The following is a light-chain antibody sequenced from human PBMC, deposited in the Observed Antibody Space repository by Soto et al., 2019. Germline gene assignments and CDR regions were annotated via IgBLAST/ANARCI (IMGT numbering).Light chain of an antibody. J-gene: IGKJ3*01. CDR3: LQKYFYPFT. Sequence: AIQMTQSPSSLSASVGDRVTITCRASQGIRNDLDWFQQKPGKAPKLLIYAASNLQSGVPARFSGSGSGTDFTLTISSLQPEDFCTYYCLQKYFYPFTCGPGTKVDIK. CDR1: QGIRND. CDR2: AAS. V-gene: IGKV1-6*01.